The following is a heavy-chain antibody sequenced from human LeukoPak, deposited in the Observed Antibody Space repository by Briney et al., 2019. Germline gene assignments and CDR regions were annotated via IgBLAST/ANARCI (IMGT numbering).Heavy chain of an antibody. J-gene: IGHJ4*02. D-gene: IGHD2-15*01. CDR2: ISWNSGSI. Sequence: GRSLRLSCAASGFTFDDYAMHWVRQAPGKGLEGVSGISWNSGSIGYADSVKGRFTISRDNAKNSLYLQMNSLRAEDTALYYCAKEKRYCSGGSCYRPLDYWGQGTLVTVSS. CDR1: GFTFDDYA. CDR3: AKEKRYCSGGSCYRPLDY. V-gene: IGHV3-9*01.